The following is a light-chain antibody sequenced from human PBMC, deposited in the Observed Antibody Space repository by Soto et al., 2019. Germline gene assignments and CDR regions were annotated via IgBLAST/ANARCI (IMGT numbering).Light chain of an antibody. J-gene: IGKJ2*03. V-gene: IGKV3-20*01. CDR3: HQYGSSRYS. CDR2: GAS. CDR1: QSVYRNF. Sequence: EIVLTQSPGTVSLSPGDRATLSCRASQSVYRNFLAWYQQKPGQAPRLLISGASSRATGIPDRFSGSGSGTEFTLTISRLEPEDFAVYFCHQYGSSRYSFGQGTKLEIK.